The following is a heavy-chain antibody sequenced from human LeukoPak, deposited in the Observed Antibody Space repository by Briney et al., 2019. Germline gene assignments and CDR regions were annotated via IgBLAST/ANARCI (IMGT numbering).Heavy chain of an antibody. CDR1: GGSMSSTKW. J-gene: IGHJ4*02. CDR3: ATPMVMNHYCFDY. Sequence: SGTLSLTCAVSGGSMSSTKWWSWVRQPPRKGLEWIGEIYHSGSTNYNPSLKSRLTISVDKSKNQVSLNLSSVTAADTAVYYCATPMVMNHYCFDYWAQGTLVTVSS. D-gene: IGHD1-14*01. CDR2: IYHSGST. V-gene: IGHV4-4*02.